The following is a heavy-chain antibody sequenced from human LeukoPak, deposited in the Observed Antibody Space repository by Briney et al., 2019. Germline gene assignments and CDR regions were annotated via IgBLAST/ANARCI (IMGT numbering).Heavy chain of an antibody. Sequence: SQTLSLTCTVSGSPISSGDYYWSWIRQPPGKGLEWIGYIYYSGSTYNNPPLKSRVNISVDRSKNQFSLKLSSVTAADTAVYYCARGSYVCSSTNCYPAYFDSWGQGTLVTVSS. D-gene: IGHD2-2*01. CDR3: ARGSYVCSSTNCYPAYFDS. V-gene: IGHV4-30-4*01. CDR1: GSPISSGDYY. CDR2: IYYSGST. J-gene: IGHJ4*02.